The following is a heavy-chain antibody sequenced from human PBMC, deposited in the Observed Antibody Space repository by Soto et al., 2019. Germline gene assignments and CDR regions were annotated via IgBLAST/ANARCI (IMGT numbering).Heavy chain of an antibody. D-gene: IGHD4-17*01. V-gene: IGHV4-59*07. Sequence: QVQLQEAGPGMVRPSDTLSLTCAVSGGSIKDNYWNWIRQSPGTGLEWIGYIYHSGNTNYNPSLKGRATLSLDTSNNQVSLKLNSVAAADTAVYYCARGGVYGDYDWYFDLWGHGTLVTVSS. CDR2: IYHSGNT. J-gene: IGHJ2*01. CDR1: GGSIKDNY. CDR3: ARGGVYGDYDWYFDL.